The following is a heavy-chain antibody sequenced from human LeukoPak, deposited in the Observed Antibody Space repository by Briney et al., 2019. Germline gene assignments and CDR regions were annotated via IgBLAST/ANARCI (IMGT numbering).Heavy chain of an antibody. Sequence: ASVKVSRKASGYTFTSYDINWVRQATGQGLERMGWMNPNSGNTGYAQKFQGRVTITRNTSTSTAYMELSSLRSEDTAVYYCARVRYDFWSGYYTGYYYYYYMDVWGKGTTVTVSS. CDR1: GYTFTSYD. V-gene: IGHV1-8*01. CDR2: MNPNSGNT. CDR3: ARVRYDFWSGYYTGYYYYYYMDV. D-gene: IGHD3-3*01. J-gene: IGHJ6*03.